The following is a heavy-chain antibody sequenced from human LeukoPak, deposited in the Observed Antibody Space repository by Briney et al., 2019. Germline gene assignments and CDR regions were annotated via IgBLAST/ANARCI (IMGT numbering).Heavy chain of an antibody. CDR2: ISRSATTI. Sequence: GGSLRLSCAASGFTFSSYAMSWVRQAPGKGLEWVSSISRSATTIYYADSVKGRFTISRDNAKNSLYLQMDSLRAEDTAVYFCARVGALSSSWLLYWGQGTLVTVSS. J-gene: IGHJ4*02. CDR1: GFTFSSYA. V-gene: IGHV3-48*03. D-gene: IGHD6-13*01. CDR3: ARVGALSSSWLLY.